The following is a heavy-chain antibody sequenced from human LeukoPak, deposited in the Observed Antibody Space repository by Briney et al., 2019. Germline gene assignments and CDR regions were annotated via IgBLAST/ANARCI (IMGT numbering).Heavy chain of an antibody. V-gene: IGHV1-18*01. CDR1: GYTFTSYG. D-gene: IGHD3-16*01. CDR3: ARDSRRLSGQYYDYVWGSSPTALDY. J-gene: IGHJ4*02. Sequence: ASVKVSCKASGYTFTSYGISWVRQAPGQGLEWTGWISAYNGNTNNAQKLQGRVTMTTDTSTSTAYMELRSMRSDDTAVYYCARDSRRLSGQYYDYVWGSSPTALDYWGQGTLVTVSS. CDR2: ISAYNGNT.